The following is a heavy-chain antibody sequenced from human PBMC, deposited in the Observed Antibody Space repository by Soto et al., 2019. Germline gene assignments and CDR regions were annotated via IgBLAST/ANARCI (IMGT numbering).Heavy chain of an antibody. D-gene: IGHD3-9*01. J-gene: IGHJ5*02. CDR3: ARGDYDILTGYSLNWFDP. V-gene: IGHV1-3*01. Sequence: QVQLVQSGAEVKKPGASVKVSCKASGYTFTRYAIHWVRQAPGQRLEWMGWINAGNGNTKYSQKFQVRVTITRDTSASTAYMELSSLRSEDTAVYYCARGDYDILTGYSLNWFDPWGQGTLVTVSS. CDR1: GYTFTRYA. CDR2: INAGNGNT.